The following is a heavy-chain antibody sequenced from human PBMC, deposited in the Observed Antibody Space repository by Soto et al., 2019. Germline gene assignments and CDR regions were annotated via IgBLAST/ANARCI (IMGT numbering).Heavy chain of an antibody. Sequence: QVQLVQSGAAVKKPGSSVKVSCKASGGTFSSYTISWVRQAPGQGLEWMGRIIPILGIANYAQKFQGRVTITADKSTSTAYMELSSLRSEDTAVYYCARGVVMNWFDPWGQGTLVTVSS. CDR3: ARGVVMNWFDP. J-gene: IGHJ5*02. CDR1: GGTFSSYT. V-gene: IGHV1-69*02. CDR2: IIPILGIA. D-gene: IGHD2-15*01.